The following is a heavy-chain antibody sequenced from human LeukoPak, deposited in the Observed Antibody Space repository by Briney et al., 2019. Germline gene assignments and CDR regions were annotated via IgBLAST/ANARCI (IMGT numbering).Heavy chain of an antibody. CDR3: ARDPSIVDAFDI. V-gene: IGHV4-59*01. D-gene: IGHD1-26*01. CDR2: IYYSGGT. Sequence: PSETLSLTCTVSGGSISSYYWSWIRQPPGKGLEWIGYIYYSGGTNYNPSLKSRVTISVDTSKNQFSLKLSSVTAADTAVYYCARDPSIVDAFDIWGQGTMVTVSS. J-gene: IGHJ3*02. CDR1: GGSISSYY.